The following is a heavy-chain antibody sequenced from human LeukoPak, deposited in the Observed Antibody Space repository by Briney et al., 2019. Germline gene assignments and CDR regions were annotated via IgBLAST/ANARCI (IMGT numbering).Heavy chain of an antibody. CDR3: ARDNGDYFDY. CDR2: IYYGENT. J-gene: IGHJ4*02. CDR1: GGSVSSGPYY. D-gene: IGHD4-17*01. Sequence: SETLSLTCTVSGGSVSSGPYYWGWIRQPPGKGLEWIGNIYYGENTYYNPSLKSRVTISIDTSKNQFSLKLSSVTAADTAVYYCARDNGDYFDYWGQGTLVTVSS. V-gene: IGHV4-39*07.